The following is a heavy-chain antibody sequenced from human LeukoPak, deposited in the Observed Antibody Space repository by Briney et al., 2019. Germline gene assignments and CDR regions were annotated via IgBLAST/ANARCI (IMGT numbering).Heavy chain of an antibody. D-gene: IGHD3-10*01. J-gene: IGHJ6*03. CDR2: ISGSGGRT. V-gene: IGHV3-23*01. CDR3: AKIGYSGSGVGYYMDV. CDR1: GVTFSIYG. Sequence: GGSLRLSCAASGVTFSIYGMSWVRQAPGKGLEWVSTISGSGGRTNYADSVKGRFTISRDNSKNTLYLQMNSLRAEDTAVCYCAKIGYSGSGVGYYMDVWGKGTTVTISS.